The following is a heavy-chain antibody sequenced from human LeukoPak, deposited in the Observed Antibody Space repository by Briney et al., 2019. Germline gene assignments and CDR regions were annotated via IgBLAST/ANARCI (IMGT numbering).Heavy chain of an antibody. V-gene: IGHV3-33*01. CDR3: ARARVVVVPAAKPFMFFDY. Sequence: PGGSLRLSCAASGFTFSSYGMHWVRQAPGKGLEWVAVIWYDGSNKYYADSVKGRFTISRDNSKNTLYLQMNSLRAEDTAVYYCARARVVVVPAAKPFMFFDYWGQGTLVNVSS. D-gene: IGHD2-2*02. CDR2: IWYDGSNK. CDR1: GFTFSSYG. J-gene: IGHJ4*02.